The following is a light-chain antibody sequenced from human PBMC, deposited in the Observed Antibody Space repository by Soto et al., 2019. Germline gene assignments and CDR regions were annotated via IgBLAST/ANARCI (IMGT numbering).Light chain of an antibody. V-gene: IGLV2-14*01. CDR1: SSDVVGYIP. Sequence: ALTQPASVSGSPGQSSTICCPGTSSDVVGYIPVSCYQHPPGKAPSLLIYEVSDRASEVSNRFAGSKTGNMAYLAISGLQAEDQADYYCRSYVSGATYVFGTGSKGTVL. CDR2: EVS. CDR3: RSYVSGATYV. J-gene: IGLJ1*01.